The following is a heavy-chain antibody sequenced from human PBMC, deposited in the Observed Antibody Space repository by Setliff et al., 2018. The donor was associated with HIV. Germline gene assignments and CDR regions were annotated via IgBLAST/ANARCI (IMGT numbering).Heavy chain of an antibody. J-gene: IGHJ6*03. CDR3: ARDIESGYIHWFGELKGCYMDV. CDR1: GFTFSSYS. V-gene: IGHV3-21*01. CDR2: ISSSSSYI. D-gene: IGHD3-10*01. Sequence: SGGSLRLSCAASGFTFSSYSMNWVRQAPGKGLEWVSSISSSSSYIYYADSVKGRFTISRDNAKNSLYLQMNSLRAEYTAVYYCARDIESGYIHWFGELKGCYMDVWGKGTTVTVSS.